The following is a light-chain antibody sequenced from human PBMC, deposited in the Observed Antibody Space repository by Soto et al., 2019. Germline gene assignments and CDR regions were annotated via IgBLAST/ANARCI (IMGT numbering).Light chain of an antibody. Sequence: ESVLTQSPGTLSLSPGERATLSCRASQSVSSSYLAWYQQKPGQAPRLLIYGASTRATGIPDRFSGSGSGTDFTLTISRLEPEDFAVYYCQQYGDSPKYTFAQGTNLEIK. J-gene: IGKJ2*01. CDR3: QQYGDSPKYT. CDR2: GAS. CDR1: QSVSSSY. V-gene: IGKV3-20*01.